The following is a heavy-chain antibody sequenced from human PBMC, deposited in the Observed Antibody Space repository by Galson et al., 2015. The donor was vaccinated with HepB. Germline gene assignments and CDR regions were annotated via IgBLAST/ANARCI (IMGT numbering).Heavy chain of an antibody. CDR2: ISPSGNTL. V-gene: IGHV3-11*01. J-gene: IGHJ4*02. D-gene: IGHD3-10*01. Sequence: SLRLSCAASGFKFGDYYMSWIRQAPGKGLEWVSYISPSGNTLHYADSVRGRFTISRDNAKSSVYLQMNSLRVDDTAVYYCARDRYYSGSGSNRGFEFWGQGTLAIVSS. CDR1: GFKFGDYY. CDR3: ARDRYYSGSGSNRGFEF.